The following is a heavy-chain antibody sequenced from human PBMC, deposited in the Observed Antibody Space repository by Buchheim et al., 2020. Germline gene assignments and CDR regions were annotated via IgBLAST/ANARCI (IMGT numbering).Heavy chain of an antibody. D-gene: IGHD4-23*01. CDR2: INRSGST. V-gene: IGHV4-61*02. CDR3: ARAYYGGNSNWFGP. J-gene: IGHJ5*02. Sequence: QVQLLESGPGLVKPSQTLSLTCSVSGGSISSGTYYWSWIRQPAGKGLEWIGRINRSGSTDYNPPLKSRVTISVDTSQNQLSLKLSSVAAADTAVYYCARAYYGGNSNWFGPWGQGTL. CDR1: GGSISSGTYY.